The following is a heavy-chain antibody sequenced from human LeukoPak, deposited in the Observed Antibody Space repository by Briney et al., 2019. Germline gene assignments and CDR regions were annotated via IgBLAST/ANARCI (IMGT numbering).Heavy chain of an antibody. J-gene: IGHJ3*02. V-gene: IGHV3-23*01. D-gene: IGHD4-17*01. CDR1: GVTFISYS. CDR3: ARGRDDYGDPDAFDM. CDR2: ISGSGGRT. Sequence: GGSLRRSCAASGVTFISYSMNWVRQAPGNGLEWVSIISGSGGRTYYADSVKGRFTISRDNSKNTLYMQMNSLRVEDTAVYYCARGRDDYGDPDAFDMWGQGTMVTVSS.